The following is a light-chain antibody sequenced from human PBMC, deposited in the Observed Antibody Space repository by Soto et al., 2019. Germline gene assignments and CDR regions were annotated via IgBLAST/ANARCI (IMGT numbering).Light chain of an antibody. CDR3: QSYDSILSVG. CDR2: GNS. CDR1: SSNIGAGYD. V-gene: IGLV1-40*01. J-gene: IGLJ2*01. Sequence: QSVLTQPPSVSGAPGQRGTISCTGSSSNIGAGYDVHWYQQLPGTAPQRLIHGNSQRPSGVPDRFSGSKSGTSASLAITWLQAEDEADYYRQSYDSILSVGFGGGTQLPVL.